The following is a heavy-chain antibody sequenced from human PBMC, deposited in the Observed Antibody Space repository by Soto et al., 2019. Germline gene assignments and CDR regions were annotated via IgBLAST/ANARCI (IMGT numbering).Heavy chain of an antibody. CDR3: ARAFYDDASVSKEDYFDY. J-gene: IGHJ4*02. CDR2: ISFDETNR. CDR1: GFTFSSYA. D-gene: IGHD3-10*01. Sequence: QVQLVESGGGVVQPGRSLRLSCAASGFTFSSYAMHWVRQAPGKGLEWVAFISFDETNRYTADSVKGRFTISRDNSKTTLYLQMNSLRAEDTAVYYCARAFYDDASVSKEDYFDYWGQGTLVTVSS. V-gene: IGHV3-30-3*01.